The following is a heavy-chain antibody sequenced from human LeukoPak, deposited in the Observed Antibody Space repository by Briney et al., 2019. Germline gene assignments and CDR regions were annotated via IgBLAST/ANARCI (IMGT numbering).Heavy chain of an antibody. CDR3: ARWFSGSGGWVLDY. D-gene: IGHD3-10*01. V-gene: IGHV3-7*05. J-gene: IGHJ4*02. Sequence: GGSLRLSCVGPGFTFSNYQMNSVRQAPGKGLEWVAKIKQDGGEKHYVESVKGRFTISRDNAKNSLYLQMSSLSAEDTAVYYCARWFSGSGGWVLDYWGQGTLVTVSS. CDR2: IKQDGGEK. CDR1: GFTFSNYQ.